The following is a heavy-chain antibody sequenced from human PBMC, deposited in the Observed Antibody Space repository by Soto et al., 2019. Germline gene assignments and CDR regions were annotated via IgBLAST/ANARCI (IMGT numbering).Heavy chain of an antibody. CDR3: TRVPRYCSGGSCYSQHNYYMDV. CDR1: GFTFGDYA. V-gene: IGHV3-49*03. CDR2: IRSKAYGGTT. Sequence: GGSLRLSCTASGFTFGDYAMSWFRQAPGKGLEWVGFIRSKAYGGTTEYAASVKGRFTISRDDSKSIAYLQMNSLKTEDTAVYYCTRVPRYCSGGSCYSQHNYYMDVWGKGTTVTVSS. J-gene: IGHJ6*03. D-gene: IGHD2-15*01.